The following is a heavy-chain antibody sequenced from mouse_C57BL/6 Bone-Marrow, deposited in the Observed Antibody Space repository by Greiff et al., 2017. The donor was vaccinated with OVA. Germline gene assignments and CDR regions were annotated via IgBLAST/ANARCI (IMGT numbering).Heavy chain of an antibody. CDR3: TTYGTGPWFAY. CDR1: GFNIKDDY. V-gene: IGHV14-4*01. J-gene: IGHJ3*01. D-gene: IGHD4-1*01. Sequence: VQLQQSGAELVRPGASVKLSCTASGFNIKDDYMHWVKQRPEQGLEWIGWIDPENGDTEYASKFQGKATITADTSSNTAYLQLSSLTSEDTAVYYCTTYGTGPWFAYWGQGTLVTVSA. CDR2: IDPENGDT.